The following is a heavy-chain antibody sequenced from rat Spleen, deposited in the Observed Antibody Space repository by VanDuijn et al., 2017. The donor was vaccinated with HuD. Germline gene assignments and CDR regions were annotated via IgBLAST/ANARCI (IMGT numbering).Heavy chain of an antibody. CDR1: GFTFNNYW. CDR2: ITNTGGST. J-gene: IGHJ2*01. V-gene: IGHV5-31*01. D-gene: IGHD5-1*01. CDR3: ARGWERPFDY. Sequence: EVQLVESGGGLVQPGRSLKLSCVASGFTFNNYWMTWIRQAPGKGLEWVASITNTGGSTYYRDSVKGRFTISRDNAKSTLYLQMDSLRSEDTATYYCARGWERPFDYWGQGVMVTVSS.